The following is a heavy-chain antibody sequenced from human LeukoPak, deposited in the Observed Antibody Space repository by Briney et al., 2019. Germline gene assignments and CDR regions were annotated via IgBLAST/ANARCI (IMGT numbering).Heavy chain of an antibody. CDR3: ARWAAEAGYYYYYMDV. J-gene: IGHJ6*03. D-gene: IGHD6-19*01. CDR2: ISAYNGNT. V-gene: IGHV1-18*01. CDR1: GYTFTSYG. Sequence: ASVKVSCKASGYTFTSYGISWVRQAPGQGLEWMGWISAYNGNTNYAQKLQGRVTMTTDTSTSTAYMELRSLRSDDTAVYYCARWAAEAGYYYYYMDVWGKGTTVTVSS.